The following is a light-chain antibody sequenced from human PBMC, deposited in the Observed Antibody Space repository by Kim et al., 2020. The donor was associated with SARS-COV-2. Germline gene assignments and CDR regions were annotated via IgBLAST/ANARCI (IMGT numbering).Light chain of an antibody. Sequence: SVGDRVIITCRASQGIDSWLAWYQQRPGRAPNLLIYQASILESGVPSRFSGSGSGTDFTLTISSLQPDDFATYYCQQYRSYPWTFGQGTKVDIK. J-gene: IGKJ1*01. V-gene: IGKV1-5*03. CDR3: QQYRSYPWT. CDR2: QAS. CDR1: QGIDSW.